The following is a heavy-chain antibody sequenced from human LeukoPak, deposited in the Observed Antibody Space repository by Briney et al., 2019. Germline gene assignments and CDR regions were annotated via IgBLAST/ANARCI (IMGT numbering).Heavy chain of an antibody. Sequence: GKSLGISCKGSGYSFSSYWINCVRQMPAKGLEWMGRIDPSGSYTNYNPSFQGHVTISADKSISTAYLQWSSLMASDTAMYYCARHTISDYWGQGTQVTVSS. CDR2: IDPSGSYT. CDR1: GYSFSSYW. J-gene: IGHJ4*02. CDR3: ARHTISDY. V-gene: IGHV5-10-1*01. D-gene: IGHD3-10*01.